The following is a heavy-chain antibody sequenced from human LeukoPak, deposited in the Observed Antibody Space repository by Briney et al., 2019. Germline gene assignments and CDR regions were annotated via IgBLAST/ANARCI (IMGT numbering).Heavy chain of an antibody. D-gene: IGHD2-15*01. V-gene: IGHV4-59*01. J-gene: IGHJ5*02. CDR1: GGSISSYY. CDR3: ARAVIVVAAATQRNWFDP. CDR2: ISYPGST. Sequence: PSETLSLTCTVSGGSISSYYWSWIRQPPGKGLDWIGYISYPGSTNYNPSLNSRVTISIDTSKNQFSLKLSSVTAADTAIYYCARAVIVVAAATQRNWFDPWGQGTLVTVSS.